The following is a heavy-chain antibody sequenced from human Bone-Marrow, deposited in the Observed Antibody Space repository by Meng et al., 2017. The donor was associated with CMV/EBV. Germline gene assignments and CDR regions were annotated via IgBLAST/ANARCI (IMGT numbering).Heavy chain of an antibody. CDR3: ARAGGGNWGVYSAYDY. J-gene: IGHJ4*02. D-gene: IGHD3-16*01. V-gene: IGHV1-2*02. Sequence: GYTFTAFFLHWVRQGPGRGLEWLGSINPNDGDTHYARKFQGRVTMTRATSINTVYMDLNSLTSDDTATYYCARAGGGNWGVYSAYDYWGQGTLVTISS. CDR1: GYTFTAFF. CDR2: INPNDGDT.